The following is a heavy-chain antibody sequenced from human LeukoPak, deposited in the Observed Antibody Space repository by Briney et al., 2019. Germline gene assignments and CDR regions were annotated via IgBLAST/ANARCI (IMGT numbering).Heavy chain of an antibody. CDR3: AKEFNRGLPDY. Sequence: GRSLRLSCAASGFTFSSYGMHWVRQAPGKGLEWVAVIWYDGSNEYYADSVKGRFTISRDNSKNTLYLQMSSLRAEDTAVYYCAKEFNRGLPDYWGQGTLVTVPS. J-gene: IGHJ4*02. V-gene: IGHV3-33*06. D-gene: IGHD2-21*01. CDR2: IWYDGSNE. CDR1: GFTFSSYG.